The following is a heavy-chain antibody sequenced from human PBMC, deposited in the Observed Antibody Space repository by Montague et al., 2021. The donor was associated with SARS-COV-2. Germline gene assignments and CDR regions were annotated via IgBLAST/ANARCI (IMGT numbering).Heavy chain of an antibody. J-gene: IGHJ5*02. CDR1: GFSLSTRGVG. D-gene: IGHD6-13*01. V-gene: IGHV2-5*02. Sequence: PALVKPTQTLTLTCTFSGFSLSTRGVGVGWIRQPPGKALEWLALIYWDDDERNSPSLESRLTISKDNSKNQVVLTMTKMAPVDTATYYCAHTKAPAGDRWFDPWGQGTPVTVSS. CDR3: AHTKAPAGDRWFDP. CDR2: IYWDDDE.